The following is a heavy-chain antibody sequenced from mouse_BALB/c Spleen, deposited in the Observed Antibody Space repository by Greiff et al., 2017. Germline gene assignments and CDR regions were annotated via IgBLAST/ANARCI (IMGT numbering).Heavy chain of an antibody. CDR2: INPGSGGT. Sequence: QVQLKESGAELVRPGTSVKVSCKASGYAFTNYLIEWVKQRPGQGLEWIGVINPGSGGTNYNEKFKGKATLTADKSSSTAYMQLSSLTSDDSAVYFCARDHYYGYGDYWGQGTTLTVSS. CDR3: ARDHYYGYGDY. D-gene: IGHD1-2*01. CDR1: GYAFTNYL. V-gene: IGHV1-54*01. J-gene: IGHJ2*01.